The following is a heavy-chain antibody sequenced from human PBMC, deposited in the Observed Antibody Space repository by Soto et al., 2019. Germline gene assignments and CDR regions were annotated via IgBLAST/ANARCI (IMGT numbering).Heavy chain of an antibody. V-gene: IGHV4-34*01. Sequence: PSETLSLTCAVYGESFSGYYWSWIRQPPGEGLEWIGEIDRTGSTNYNPSLKSRVTISVDPSKNQFSLKLTSVTAADTAMYYCARPKTIGAAAGKGWFDPWGQGTLVTVS. CDR3: ARPKTIGAAAGKGWFDP. CDR1: GESFSGYY. J-gene: IGHJ5*02. D-gene: IGHD6-13*01. CDR2: IDRTGST.